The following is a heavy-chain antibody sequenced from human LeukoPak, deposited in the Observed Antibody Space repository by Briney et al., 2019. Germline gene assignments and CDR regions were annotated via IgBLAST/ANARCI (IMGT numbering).Heavy chain of an antibody. CDR1: GVSVANTFYY. V-gene: IGHV4-61*02. CDR2: IYTTGST. J-gene: IGHJ4*02. CDR3: ARRQDGHDY. Sequence: SETLSLTCPVSGVSVANTFYYWDWLRQPAGKGLEWIGRIYTTGSTNYNPSLKSRVTISLETARNQFSLKLSSVTAADTAVYYCARRQDGHDYWGQGTLVTVSS.